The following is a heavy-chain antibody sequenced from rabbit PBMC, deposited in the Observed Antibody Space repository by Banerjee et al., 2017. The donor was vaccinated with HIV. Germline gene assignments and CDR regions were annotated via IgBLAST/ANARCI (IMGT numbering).Heavy chain of an antibody. D-gene: IGHD1-1*01. V-gene: IGHV1S45*01. CDR3: VRRDNSGSGSPKL. Sequence: QEQLEESGGGLVKPEGSLTLTCTASGFSFSSYWICWVRQAPGKGLEWIGCIYTGSSGSTYYATWAKGRFTISKTSSTTVTLQMTSLTAADTATYYCVRRDNSGSGSPKLWGPGTLVTVS. CDR1: GFSFSSYW. J-gene: IGHJ6*01. CDR2: IYTGSSGST.